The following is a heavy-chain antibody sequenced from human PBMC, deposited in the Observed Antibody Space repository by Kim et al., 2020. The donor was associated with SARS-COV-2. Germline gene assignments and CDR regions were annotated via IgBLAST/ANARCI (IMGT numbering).Heavy chain of an antibody. CDR1: GYTFTSYG. J-gene: IGHJ6*02. Sequence: ASVKVSCKASGYTFTSYGISWVRQAPGQGLEWMGWISAYNGNTNYAQKLQGRVTMTTDTSTSTAYMELRSLRSDDTAVYYCARVSGIVVVPAAIQEEDYYGMDVWGQGTTVTVSS. CDR2: ISAYNGNT. V-gene: IGHV1-18*01. D-gene: IGHD2-2*02. CDR3: ARVSGIVVVPAAIQEEDYYGMDV.